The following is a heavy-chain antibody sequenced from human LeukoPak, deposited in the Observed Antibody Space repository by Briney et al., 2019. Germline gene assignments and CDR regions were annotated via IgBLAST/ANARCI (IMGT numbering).Heavy chain of an antibody. J-gene: IGHJ4*02. CDR1: GFTFSSYG. V-gene: IGHV3-30*02. Sequence: NPGGSLRLSCAASGFTFSSYGMHWVRQAPGKGLEWEAFIRYDGSNKYYADSVKGRFTISRDNSKNTLYLQMNSLRAEDTAVYYCAKGGRYCSSTSCPGGYFDYWGQGTLVTVSS. CDR3: AKGGRYCSSTSCPGGYFDY. D-gene: IGHD2-2*01. CDR2: IRYDGSNK.